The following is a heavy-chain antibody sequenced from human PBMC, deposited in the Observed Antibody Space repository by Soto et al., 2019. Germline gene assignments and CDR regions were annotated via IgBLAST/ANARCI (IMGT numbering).Heavy chain of an antibody. CDR3: AREAGDWVHYGMDV. V-gene: IGHV1-69*08. Sequence: QVQLVQSRAEVEKPGSSVKVSCKASGGTFSSYTISWVRQAPGQGLEWMGRIIPILGIANYAQKFQGRVTMTADKSTSTAYMELSSLRSEDTAVYYCAREAGDWVHYGMDVWGQGTTVTVSS. CDR2: IIPILGIA. CDR1: GGTFSSYT. D-gene: IGHD3-10*01. J-gene: IGHJ6*02.